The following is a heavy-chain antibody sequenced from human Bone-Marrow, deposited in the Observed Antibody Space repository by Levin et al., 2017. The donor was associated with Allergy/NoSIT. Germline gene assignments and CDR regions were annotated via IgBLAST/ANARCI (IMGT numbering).Heavy chain of an antibody. CDR1: GFIFTSYN. Sequence: GGSLRLSCAASGFIFTSYNMNWVRQAPGKGLEWVSSITSSSLYIYYADSVRGRFTISRDNAKNSLYLQMNSLRAEDTALYYCASDLAPYGMHVWGQGTTVSVSS. CDR3: ASDLAPYGMHV. V-gene: IGHV3-21*01. J-gene: IGHJ6*02. CDR2: ITSSSLYI. D-gene: IGHD3-16*01.